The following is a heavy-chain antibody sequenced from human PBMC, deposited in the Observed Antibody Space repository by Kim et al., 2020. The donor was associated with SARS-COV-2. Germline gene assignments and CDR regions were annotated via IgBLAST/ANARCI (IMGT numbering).Heavy chain of an antibody. CDR2: IYYSGST. CDR1: GGSISSYY. J-gene: IGHJ5*02. D-gene: IGHD6-13*01. V-gene: IGHV4-59*08. Sequence: SETLSLTCTVSGGSISSYYWSWIRQPPGKGLEWIGYIYYSGSTNYNPSLKSRVTISVDTSKNQFSLKLSSVTAADTAVYYCARQGGSSWYSGWFDPWGQG. CDR3: ARQGGSSWYSGWFDP.